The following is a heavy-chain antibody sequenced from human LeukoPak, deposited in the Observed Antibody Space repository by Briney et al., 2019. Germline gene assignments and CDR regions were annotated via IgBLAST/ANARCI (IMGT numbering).Heavy chain of an antibody. CDR1: GYTFTSYG. J-gene: IGHJ4*02. CDR2: ISAYNGNT. D-gene: IGHD3-10*01. V-gene: IGHV1-18*04. Sequence: GASVKVSCKASGYTFTSYGISWVRQAPGQGLEWMGWISAYNGNTNYAQKLQGRVTMTTDTSTSTAYMELRSLRSDDTAVYYCARTYYYGSGSYSPDYWGQGTLATVSS. CDR3: ARTYYYGSGSYSPDY.